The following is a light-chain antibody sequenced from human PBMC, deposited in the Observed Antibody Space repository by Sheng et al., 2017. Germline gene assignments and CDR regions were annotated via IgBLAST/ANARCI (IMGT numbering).Light chain of an antibody. CDR3: MQGTYWPLT. Sequence: AVVTQTPPSLSVTLGQAASLSCRSSHRLEHSDGNTYLNWFHQRPGQPPRRLIYRVSQRYSGVPDRFSGGGSGTDFTLEISRVEAEDVGVYYCMQGTYWPLTFGGGTNVEIK. CDR1: HRLEHSDGNTY. CDR2: RVS. V-gene: IGKV2-30*02. J-gene: IGKJ4*01.